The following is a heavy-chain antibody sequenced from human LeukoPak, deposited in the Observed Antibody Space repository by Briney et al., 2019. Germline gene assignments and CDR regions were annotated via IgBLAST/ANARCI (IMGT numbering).Heavy chain of an antibody. V-gene: IGHV3-23*01. CDR2: ISGSGGST. CDR3: AKSISSNYAVATTAFDY. D-gene: IGHD4-11*01. Sequence: GGSLRLSCAASGFTFSSYAMSWVRQAPGKGLEWVSAISGSGGSTYYADSVKGRFTIPRDNSKNTLYLQLNSLRAEDTAVYYCAKSISSNYAVATTAFDYWGQGTLVTVSS. CDR1: GFTFSSYA. J-gene: IGHJ4*02.